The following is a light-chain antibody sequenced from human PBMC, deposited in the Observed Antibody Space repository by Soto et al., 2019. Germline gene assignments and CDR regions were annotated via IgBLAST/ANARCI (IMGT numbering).Light chain of an antibody. CDR1: QDIGNF. CDR2: AAS. V-gene: IGKV1-9*01. CDR3: QHLNSNPLT. Sequence: DIQLTQSPSFLSASVGDRVTITCRASQDIGNFLAWYQQKPGKAPKLLIYAASTLYSGVPSRFSGSGAGTQFTLTIISLQPEDFATYYCQHLNSNPLTFGGGTKVEIK. J-gene: IGKJ4*01.